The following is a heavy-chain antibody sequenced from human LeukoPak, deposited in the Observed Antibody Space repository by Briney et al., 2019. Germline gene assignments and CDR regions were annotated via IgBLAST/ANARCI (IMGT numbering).Heavy chain of an antibody. CDR1: GFTFSSYW. J-gene: IGHJ3*02. D-gene: IGHD2-2*01. V-gene: IGHV3-7*01. CDR3: ARDPLGYCSRTSCHRAAIDI. CDR2: IKEDGSEK. Sequence: GGSLRLSCAASGFTFSSYWMSWVRQAPGKGLEWVAKIKEDGSEKYYVDSVKGRFTISRDNAKNSLYLQMNGLRAEDTAVYYCARDPLGYCSRTSCHRAAIDIWGQGTMVTVSS.